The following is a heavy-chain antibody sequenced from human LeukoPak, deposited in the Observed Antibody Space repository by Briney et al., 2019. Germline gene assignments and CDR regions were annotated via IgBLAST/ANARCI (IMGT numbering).Heavy chain of an antibody. CDR3: ARHTTGSGFLPDFDY. CDR1: GYSISSGYY. V-gene: IGHV4-38-2*02. Sequence: SEPLSLTCTVSGYSISSGYYWGWIRQPPGKGLEWIGSIYHSGSTYYNPSLKSRVTISVDTSKNQFSLKLSSVTAADTAVYYCARHTTGSGFLPDFDYWGQGTLVTVSS. J-gene: IGHJ4*02. D-gene: IGHD3-10*01. CDR2: IYHSGST.